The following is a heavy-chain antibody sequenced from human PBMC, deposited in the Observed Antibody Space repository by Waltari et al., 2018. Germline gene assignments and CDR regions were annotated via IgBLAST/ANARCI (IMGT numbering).Heavy chain of an antibody. CDR2: SIPFCGTA. Sequence: QVQLVQSGAEVKKPGSSVKVSCKASGGTFSSYAISWVRQAPGQGLEWMGGSIPFCGTANYAQKFQGRVTITADESTSTAYMELSSLRSEDTAVYYCARESGEQLVYFDYWGQGTLVTVSS. D-gene: IGHD6-6*01. V-gene: IGHV1-69*12. CDR1: GGTFSSYA. J-gene: IGHJ4*02. CDR3: ARESGEQLVYFDY.